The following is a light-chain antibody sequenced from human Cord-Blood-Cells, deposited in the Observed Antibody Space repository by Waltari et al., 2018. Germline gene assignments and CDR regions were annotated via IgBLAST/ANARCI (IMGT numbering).Light chain of an antibody. CDR3: QSADSSGTYV. J-gene: IGLJ1*01. V-gene: IGLV3-25*03. CDR1: ALPRQY. Sequence: SYELTQPPSVSVSPGQTARITCSGDALPRQYAYWYQQKPGQAPVLVIYKDCERPSGIPERFSGSSSGKTVTLTISGVQAEDEADYYRQSADSSGTYVFGTGTKVTVL. CDR2: KDC.